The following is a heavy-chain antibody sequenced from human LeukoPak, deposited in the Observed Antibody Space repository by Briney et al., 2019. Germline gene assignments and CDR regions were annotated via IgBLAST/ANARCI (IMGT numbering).Heavy chain of an antibody. CDR1: GFTVSSNY. D-gene: IGHD3-9*01. CDR2: IYSGDST. J-gene: IGHJ4*02. Sequence: PGGSLRLSCAASGFTVSSNYMSWVRQAPGKGLEWVSVIYSGDSTYYADSVKGRFTISRDNSKNTLYLQMNSLRAEDTAVYYCAREGSDILTGYSFRYFDYWGQGTLVTVSS. V-gene: IGHV3-53*01. CDR3: AREGSDILTGYSFRYFDY.